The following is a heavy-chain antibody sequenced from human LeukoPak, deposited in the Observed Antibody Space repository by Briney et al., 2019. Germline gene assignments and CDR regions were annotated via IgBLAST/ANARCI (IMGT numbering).Heavy chain of an antibody. CDR1: GFTFSSYS. D-gene: IGHD6-19*01. CDR3: ARDPVGSSGWDNWFDP. CDR2: ISSSSSYI. J-gene: IGHJ5*02. V-gene: IGHV3-21*01. Sequence: GGSLRLSCAASGFTFSSYSMNWVRQASGKGLEWVSSISSSSSYIYYADSVKGRFTISRDNAKNSLYLQMNSLRAEDTAVYYCARDPVGSSGWDNWFDPWGQGTLVTVSS.